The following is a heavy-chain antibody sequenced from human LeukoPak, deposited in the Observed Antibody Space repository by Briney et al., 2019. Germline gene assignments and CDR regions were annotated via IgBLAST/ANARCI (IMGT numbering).Heavy chain of an antibody. J-gene: IGHJ4*02. D-gene: IGHD3-22*01. Sequence: GSLRLSCAASGFTFRSYAMHWVRQAPGKGLEWVAVISYDGSNKYYADSVQGRFTISRDNSKNTLYLQMNSLRAEDTAVYYCARGAPYDSSVYQTPVDYWGQGTLVTVSS. CDR1: GFTFRSYA. CDR2: ISYDGSNK. V-gene: IGHV3-30*01. CDR3: ARGAPYDSSVYQTPVDY.